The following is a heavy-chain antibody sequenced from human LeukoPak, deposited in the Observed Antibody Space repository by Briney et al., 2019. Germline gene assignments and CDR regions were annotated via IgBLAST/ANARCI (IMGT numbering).Heavy chain of an antibody. V-gene: IGHV1-2*06. CDR1: GYTFTGYY. Sequence: ASVKVSCKASGYTFTGYYMHWVRQAPGQGLEWMGRINPNSGGTNYAQKFQGRVTMTRDTSISTAYMELSSLRSDDTAVSYCARVGPPDASGMDVWGQGTTVTVSS. J-gene: IGHJ6*02. D-gene: IGHD2-2*01. CDR2: INPNSGGT. CDR3: ARVGPPDASGMDV.